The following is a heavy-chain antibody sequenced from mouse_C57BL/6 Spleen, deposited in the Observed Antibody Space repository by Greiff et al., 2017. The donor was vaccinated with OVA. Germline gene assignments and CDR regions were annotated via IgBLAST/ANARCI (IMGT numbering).Heavy chain of an antibody. V-gene: IGHV1-15*01. CDR1: GYTFTDYE. CDR2: IDPETGGT. J-gene: IGHJ1*03. Sequence: QVQLQQSGAELVRPGASVTLSCKASGYTFTDYEMHWVKQTPVHGLEWIGAIDPETGGTAYNQKFKGKAILTADKSSSTAYMELRSLTSEASAVYYCTRRVYWYFDVWGTGTTVTVSS. CDR3: TRRVYWYFDV.